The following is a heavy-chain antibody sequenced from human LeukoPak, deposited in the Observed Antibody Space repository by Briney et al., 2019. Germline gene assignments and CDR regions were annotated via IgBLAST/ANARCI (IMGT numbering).Heavy chain of an antibody. CDR2: IYYSGST. CDR3: ARDHQYSGSYSAAFDI. J-gene: IGHJ3*02. Sequence: SETLSLTCTVSGYSITNGHYWGWIRPPPGKGLEWIGYIYYSGSTNYNPSLKGRVTISVDTSKNQFSLKLSSVTAADTAVYYCARDHQYSGSYSAAFDIWGQGTMVTVSS. D-gene: IGHD1-26*01. CDR1: GYSITNGHY. V-gene: IGHV4-59*11.